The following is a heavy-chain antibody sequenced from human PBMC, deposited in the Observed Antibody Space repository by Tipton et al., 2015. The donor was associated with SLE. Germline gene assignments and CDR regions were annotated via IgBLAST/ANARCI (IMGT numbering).Heavy chain of an antibody. Sequence: TLSLTCTVSGGSISSYYWSWIRQPPGKGLEWIGSIYYSGSTYYNPSLKSRVTMSVATSKNQFSLNLSSVTAADTAVYYCARLGYYDSSAGCWGQGTLVTVSS. CDR1: GGSISSYY. V-gene: IGHV4-39*01. CDR3: ARLGYYDSSAGC. CDR2: IYYSGST. J-gene: IGHJ4*02. D-gene: IGHD3-22*01.